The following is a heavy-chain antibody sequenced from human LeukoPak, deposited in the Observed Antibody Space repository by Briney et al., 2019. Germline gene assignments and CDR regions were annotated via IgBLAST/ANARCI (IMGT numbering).Heavy chain of an antibody. J-gene: IGHJ4*02. CDR3: ARGFGGSGWYPPFVY. D-gene: IGHD6-19*01. CDR1: GGSISSYY. CDR2: IYYSGST. Sequence: KPSETLSLTCTVSGGSISSYYWSWIRQPPGKGLEWIGYIYYSGSTNYNPALKSRVTISVDTSKNQFSLKLSSVTAADTAVYYCARGFGGSGWYPPFVYWGQGTLVTVSS. V-gene: IGHV4-59*01.